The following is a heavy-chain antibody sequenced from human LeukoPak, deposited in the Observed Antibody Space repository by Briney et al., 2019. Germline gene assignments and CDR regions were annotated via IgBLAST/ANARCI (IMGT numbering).Heavy chain of an antibody. CDR1: GGPFSNYA. J-gene: IGHJ6*03. D-gene: IGHD2-2*02. V-gene: IGHV1-69*01. CDR2: IIPIFGTA. CDR3: ASLDIVVVPAAIRPNYYYYYYMDV. Sequence: SVKVSCKASGGPFSNYAISWLRQAPGQGLEWMGGIIPIFGTANYAQKFQGRVTITADESTSTAYMELSSLRSEDTAVYYCASLDIVVVPAAIRPNYYYYYYMDVWGKGTTVTVSS.